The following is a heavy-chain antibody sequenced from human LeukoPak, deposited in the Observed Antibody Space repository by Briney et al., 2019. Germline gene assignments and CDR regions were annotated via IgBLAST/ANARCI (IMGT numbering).Heavy chain of an antibody. Sequence: SETLSLTCTVSGGSISSGSYYWSWIRQPAGKGLEWIGRIYTSGSTNYNPSLKSRVTISVDTSKNQLSLKLSSVTAADTAVYYCARGSNDYSNYYYYMDVWGKGTTVTVSS. CDR3: ARGSNDYSNYYYYMDV. J-gene: IGHJ6*03. D-gene: IGHD4-11*01. CDR2: IYTSGST. CDR1: GGSISSGSYY. V-gene: IGHV4-61*02.